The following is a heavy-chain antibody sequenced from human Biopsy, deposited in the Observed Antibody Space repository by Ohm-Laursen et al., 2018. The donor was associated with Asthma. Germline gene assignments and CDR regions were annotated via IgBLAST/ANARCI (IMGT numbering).Heavy chain of an antibody. D-gene: IGHD1-20*01. CDR1: GDSISSGGYY. CDR2: IYDSGST. CDR3: ARPITGTRNAFDI. Sequence: TLSLTCTVSGDSISSGGYYWSWIRQHPGKGLEWIGYIYDSGSTYYNPSLKSRLTIAVDPSKNQFSLKVTSVTAADTAVYYCARPITGTRNAFDIWGQGTMVTVSS. V-gene: IGHV4-31*03. J-gene: IGHJ3*02.